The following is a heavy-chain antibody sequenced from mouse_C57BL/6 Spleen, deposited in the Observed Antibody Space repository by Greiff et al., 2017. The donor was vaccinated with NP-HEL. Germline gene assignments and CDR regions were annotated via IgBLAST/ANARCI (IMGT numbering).Heavy chain of an antibody. J-gene: IGHJ2*01. CDR1: GYTFTDYY. D-gene: IGHD1-1*01. Sequence: EVQLQQSGPVLVKPGASVKMSCKASGYTFTDYYMNWVKQSHGKSLEWIGVINPYNGGTSYNQKFKGKATLTVDKSSSTAYMELNSLTSEDSAVYYCACITTVVASYYFDYWGQSTTLTVSS. CDR3: ACITTVVASYYFDY. V-gene: IGHV1-19*01. CDR2: INPYNGGT.